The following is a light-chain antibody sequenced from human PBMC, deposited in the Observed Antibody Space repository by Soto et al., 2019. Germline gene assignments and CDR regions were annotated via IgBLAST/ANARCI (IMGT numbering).Light chain of an antibody. CDR3: HKYVDAPKT. V-gene: IGKV1-27*01. Sequence: DIQMTQSPSSLSASVGDRVTITCRASQGISNYLAWYQQKPGKVPKLLIYAASTLQSGVPSRFIGGGSGTDFTLTIRSLQPADAATYSYHKYVDAPKTFGEGTKVEIK. J-gene: IGKJ2*01. CDR2: AAS. CDR1: QGISNY.